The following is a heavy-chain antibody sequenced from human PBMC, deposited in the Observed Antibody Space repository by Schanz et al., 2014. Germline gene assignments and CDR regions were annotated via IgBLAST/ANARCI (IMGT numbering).Heavy chain of an antibody. D-gene: IGHD2-15*01. Sequence: EVQLVESGGGFVQPGGSLRLSCAAYGFTLSSYAMHWVRQAPGKGLEWVSSISHSGGSKYYADSVKGRFTISRDNSENTLYLQMNSLSADDTAVFYCAKGMGYCSGGTCYDYYYYGLDVWGQGTTVTVSS. CDR2: ISHSGGSK. CDR3: AKGMGYCSGGTCYDYYYYGLDV. V-gene: IGHV3-23*04. J-gene: IGHJ6*02. CDR1: GFTLSSYA.